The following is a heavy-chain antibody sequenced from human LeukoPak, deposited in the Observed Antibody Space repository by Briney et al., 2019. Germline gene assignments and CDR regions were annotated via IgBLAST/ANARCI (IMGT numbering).Heavy chain of an antibody. V-gene: IGHV3-30*03. CDR3: ARARRGSVPDDY. D-gene: IGHD2-15*01. J-gene: IGHJ4*02. Sequence: PGGSLRLSCAASGFTFSSYGMHWVRQAPGKGLEWVAVISYDGSNKYYADSVKGRFTISRDNSKNTLYLQMNSLRSDDTAVYYCARARRGSVPDDYWGQGTLVTVSS. CDR1: GFTFSSYG. CDR2: ISYDGSNK.